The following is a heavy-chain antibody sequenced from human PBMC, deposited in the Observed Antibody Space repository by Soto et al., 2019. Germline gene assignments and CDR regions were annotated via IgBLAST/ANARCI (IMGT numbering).Heavy chain of an antibody. CDR2: INPSGGST. CDR3: ARVGLPNIRYFDWPKKGYAFDI. Sequence: QVQLVQSGAEVKKPGASVKVSCKASGYTFTSYYMHWVRQAPGQGLEWMGIINPSGGSTSYAQKFQGSDTMTRDTSKSTDYMELSSLRSEDTAVYYCARVGLPNIRYFDWPKKGYAFDIWGQGTMVTVSS. D-gene: IGHD3-9*01. J-gene: IGHJ3*02. CDR1: GYTFTSYY. V-gene: IGHV1-46*03.